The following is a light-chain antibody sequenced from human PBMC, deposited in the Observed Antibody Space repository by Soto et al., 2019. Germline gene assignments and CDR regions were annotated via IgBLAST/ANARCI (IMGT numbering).Light chain of an antibody. CDR1: QNINNY. J-gene: IGKJ5*01. CDR2: DAS. Sequence: DIRMTQAPSSLSAAVGDRGTITCQASQNINNYLNWYQQKPGRAPKLLIYDASNLEAGVPSRFRGSGSGTDFTFTIRRLQPEDISTYYCQQYENLPTFGQGTRLEIK. V-gene: IGKV1-33*01. CDR3: QQYENLPT.